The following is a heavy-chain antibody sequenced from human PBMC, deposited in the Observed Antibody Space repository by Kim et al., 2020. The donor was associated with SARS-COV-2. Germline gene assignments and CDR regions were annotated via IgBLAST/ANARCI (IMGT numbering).Heavy chain of an antibody. CDR1: GASMRYNY. V-gene: IGHV4-59*01. Sequence: SETLSLTCIVSGASMRYNYWNWIRQSPGKGLEWIGCIYSSGRTHYNPSLMSRVTLSIDTSKNQFSLRVTSVTAADTAVYHCARGEEKSKFEDWGQGTLITVSS. CDR2: IYSSGRT. D-gene: IGHD1-26*01. J-gene: IGHJ4*02. CDR3: ARGEEKSKFED.